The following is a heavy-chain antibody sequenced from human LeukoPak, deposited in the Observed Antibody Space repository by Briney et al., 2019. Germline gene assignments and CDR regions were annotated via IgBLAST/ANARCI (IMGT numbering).Heavy chain of an antibody. Sequence: PSETLSLTCAIYGGSFSGYYWSWIRQPPGKGLEWIGEINHSGSTNYNPSLKSRVTISVDTSKNQFSLKLSSVTAADTAVYYCARGGSSSWYNWFDPWGQGTLVTVSS. CDR3: ARGGSSSWYNWFDP. J-gene: IGHJ5*02. CDR1: GGSFSGYY. D-gene: IGHD6-13*01. V-gene: IGHV4-34*01. CDR2: INHSGST.